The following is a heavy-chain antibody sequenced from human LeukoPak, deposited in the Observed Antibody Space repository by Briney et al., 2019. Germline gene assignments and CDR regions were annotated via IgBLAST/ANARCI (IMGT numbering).Heavy chain of an antibody. J-gene: IGHJ6*03. CDR3: ARWGPDYEYSSRYYYYMDV. CDR1: GYTFTSYD. D-gene: IGHD6-13*01. V-gene: IGHV1-18*01. CDR2: ISAYNGNT. Sequence: ASVKVSCKASGYTFTSYDISWVRQAPGQGLEWMGWISAYNGNTNYAQKFQGRVTMTTDTSTSTAYMELRSLRSDDTAVYYCARWGPDYEYSSRYYYYMDVWGKGTTVTVS.